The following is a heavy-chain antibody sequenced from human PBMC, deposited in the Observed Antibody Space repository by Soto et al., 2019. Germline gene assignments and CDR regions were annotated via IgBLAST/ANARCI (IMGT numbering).Heavy chain of an antibody. CDR2: ISGSGDDT. Sequence: QLLESGGGFVQPGGSLRLSCVASGFTFSNFAMAWVRQAPGEGLEWVSAISGSGDDTFYADSMKGRFTISRDNSKDHFTHQINSQGPEDGAVNYGPSPNPTPAPTLGFWGQGTLAPVPS. CDR3: PSPNPTPAPTLGF. CDR1: GFTFSNFA. D-gene: IGHD3-16*01. V-gene: IGHV3-23*01. J-gene: IGHJ4*02.